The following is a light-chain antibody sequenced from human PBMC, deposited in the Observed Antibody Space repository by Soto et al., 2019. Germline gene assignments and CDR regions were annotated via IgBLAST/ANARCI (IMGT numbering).Light chain of an antibody. V-gene: IGKV4-1*01. CDR1: QSVLYSSNSKNY. CDR2: WAS. CDR3: QQYYSTPLT. Sequence: DIVMTQSPDSLAVSLGERATINCKSSQSVLYSSNSKNYVAWYQQKPGQPPKLLISWASTRESGVPDRFRGSGSGTDFTLTISRLQAEDVALYYCQQYYSTPLTFGGGTKVDIK. J-gene: IGKJ4*01.